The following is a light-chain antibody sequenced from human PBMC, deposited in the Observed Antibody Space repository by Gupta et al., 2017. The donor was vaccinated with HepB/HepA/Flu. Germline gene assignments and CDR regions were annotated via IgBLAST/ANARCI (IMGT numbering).Light chain of an antibody. Sequence: QSALTQPPSVSGSPGPSITISCTGTSSDVGGYNYVSWYQQHQGKAPTLRIYDVNNRPSGVSKRVSGSKSGTKASLNLSGLQAEDEADDYCSSYTRSSRGVFGTGTKLTVL. CDR3: SSYTRSSRGV. CDR1: SSDVGGYNY. CDR2: DVN. V-gene: IGLV2-14*03. J-gene: IGLJ1*01.